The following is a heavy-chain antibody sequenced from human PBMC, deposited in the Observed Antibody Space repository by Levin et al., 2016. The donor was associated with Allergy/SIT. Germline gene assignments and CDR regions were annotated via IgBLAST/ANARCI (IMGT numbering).Heavy chain of an antibody. V-gene: IGHV4-34*01. J-gene: IGHJ5*02. CDR2: IYYSGST. CDR1: GGSFSGYY. Sequence: SETLSLTCAVYGGSFSGYYWSWIRQPPGKGLEWIGSIYYSGSTYYNPSLKSRVTISVDTSKNQFSLKLSSVTAADTAVYYCARYSSFNWFDPWGQGTLVTVSS. CDR3: ARYSSFNWFDP. D-gene: IGHD6-6*01.